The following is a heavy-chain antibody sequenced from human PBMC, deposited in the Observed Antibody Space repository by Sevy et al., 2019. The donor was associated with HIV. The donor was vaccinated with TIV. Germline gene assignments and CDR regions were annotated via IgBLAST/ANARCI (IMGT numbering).Heavy chain of an antibody. J-gene: IGHJ3*02. CDR2: ISGSGVST. CDR1: GFTFSSYD. V-gene: IGHV3-23*01. CDR3: AKSMGGFDAFDI. D-gene: IGHD6-25*01. Sequence: GGSLRLSCAASGFTFSSYDMSWVRQAPGKGLEWVSVISGSGVSTYYADSVKGRFTISRDNAKNTQYLQLNSLRAEDRAVYYCAKSMGGFDAFDIWGQGTMVTVSS.